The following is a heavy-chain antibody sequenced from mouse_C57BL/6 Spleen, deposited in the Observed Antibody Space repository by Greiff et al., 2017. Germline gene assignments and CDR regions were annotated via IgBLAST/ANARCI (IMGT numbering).Heavy chain of an antibody. CDR1: GYTFTSYD. V-gene: IGHV1-85*01. J-gene: IGHJ2*01. D-gene: IGHD1-1*01. CDR2: IYPRDGST. Sequence: VQLQQSGPELVKPGASVKLSCKASGYTFTSYDINWVKQRPGQGLEWIGWIYPRDGSTKYNEKFKGKATLTVDTSSSTAYMELHSLTSEDSAVYFCARRYYYGSSYGYYFDYWGQGTTLTVSS. CDR3: ARRYYYGSSYGYYFDY.